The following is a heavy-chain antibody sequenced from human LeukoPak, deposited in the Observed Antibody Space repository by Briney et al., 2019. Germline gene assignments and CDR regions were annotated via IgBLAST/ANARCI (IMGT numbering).Heavy chain of an antibody. CDR1: GGTFSSYA. Sequence: ASVKVSCKASGGTFSSYAISWVRQAPGQGLEWMGGIIPIFGTANYAQKFQGRVTITADESTSTAYMELSSLRSEDTAVYYCAGRTTVTHYYYYYMDVWGKGTTVTVPS. J-gene: IGHJ6*03. CDR2: IIPIFGTA. D-gene: IGHD4-17*01. V-gene: IGHV1-69*13. CDR3: AGRTTVTHYYYYYMDV.